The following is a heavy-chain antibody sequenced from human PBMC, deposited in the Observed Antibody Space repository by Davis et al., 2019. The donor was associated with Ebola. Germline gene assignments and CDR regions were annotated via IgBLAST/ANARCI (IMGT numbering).Heavy chain of an antibody. CDR1: GFSLSTGGMG. Sequence: SGPTLVKPTQTLTLTCTFSGFSLSTGGMGVAWTRQPPGKALEWLAVIYWDDDKRYRPSLKSRLTITKDTSKNQVVLTMTNMDPVDTATYYCAHHLLLIWSGSNWFDPWGQGTLVTVSS. D-gene: IGHD3-3*01. V-gene: IGHV2-5*02. CDR3: AHHLLLIWSGSNWFDP. J-gene: IGHJ5*02. CDR2: IYWDDDK.